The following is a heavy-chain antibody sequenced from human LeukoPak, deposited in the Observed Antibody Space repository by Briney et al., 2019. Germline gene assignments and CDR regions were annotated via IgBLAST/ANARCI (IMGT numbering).Heavy chain of an antibody. Sequence: GGSLRLSCAASGFTFSSYAMHWVRQAPGKGLEYVSAINSNGGSTYYANSVKGRFTISRDNSKNTLYLQMGSLRAEDMAIYYCARSSDFAGYGGNNNVGGKWSYFDYWGQGTLVTVSS. V-gene: IGHV3-64*01. CDR1: GFTFSSYA. J-gene: IGHJ4*02. D-gene: IGHD4-23*01. CDR3: ARSSDFAGYGGNNNVGGKWSYFDY. CDR2: INSNGGST.